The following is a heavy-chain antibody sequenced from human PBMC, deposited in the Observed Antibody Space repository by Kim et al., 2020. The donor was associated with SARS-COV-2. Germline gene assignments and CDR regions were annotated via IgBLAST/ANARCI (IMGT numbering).Heavy chain of an antibody. J-gene: IGHJ6*02. V-gene: IGHV4-59*01. Sequence: YNPSLKRRVTISVDTSKNQFSLKLSSVTAADTAVYYCARDGYYYYYGMDVWGQGTTVTVSS. CDR3: ARDGYYYYYGMDV.